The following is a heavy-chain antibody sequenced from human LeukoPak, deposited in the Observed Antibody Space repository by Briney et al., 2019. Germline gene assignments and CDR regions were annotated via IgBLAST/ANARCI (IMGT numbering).Heavy chain of an antibody. Sequence: ASVKVSCKASGYTFTSYYMHWVRQALGQGLEWMGIINPSGGSTSYAQKFQGRVTTTRDTSTSTVYMELSSLRSEDTAVYYCARQLWLHPFDYWGQGTLVTVSS. J-gene: IGHJ4*02. V-gene: IGHV1-46*01. CDR3: ARQLWLHPFDY. D-gene: IGHD5-18*01. CDR1: GYTFTSYY. CDR2: INPSGGST.